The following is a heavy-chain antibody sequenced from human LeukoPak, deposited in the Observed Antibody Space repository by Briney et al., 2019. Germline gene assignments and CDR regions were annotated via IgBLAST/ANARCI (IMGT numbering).Heavy chain of an antibody. CDR1: GFTFSSSA. V-gene: IGHV3-30*04. Sequence: GGSLRLSCAASGFTFSSSAMQWVRQAPGKGLEWVAVISYDGSKKYYADSVKGRFTISRDDSKNTLYLQMNSLRGEDTAVYYCARSRSASTSGWYDYFNYWGRGTLVTVSS. J-gene: IGHJ4*02. CDR2: ISYDGSKK. CDR3: ARSRSASTSGWYDYFNY. D-gene: IGHD6-19*01.